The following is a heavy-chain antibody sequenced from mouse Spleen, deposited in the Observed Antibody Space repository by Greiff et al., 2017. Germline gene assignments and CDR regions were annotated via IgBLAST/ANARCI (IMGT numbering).Heavy chain of an antibody. CDR2: IDPSDSYN. CDR3: ARNGVFDY. CDR1: GYTFTSYW. V-gene: IGHV1-50*01. J-gene: IGHJ2*01. Sequence: QVQLQQPGAELVKPGASVKLSCKASGYTFTSYWMQWVKQRPGQGLEWIGEIDPSDSYNNYNQKFKGKATLTVDTSSSTAYMQLSSLTSEDSAVYYCARNGVFDYWGQGTTLTVSS. D-gene: IGHD1-1*01.